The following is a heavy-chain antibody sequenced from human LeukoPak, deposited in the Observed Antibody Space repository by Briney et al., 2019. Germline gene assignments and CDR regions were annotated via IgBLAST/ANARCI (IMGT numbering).Heavy chain of an antibody. V-gene: IGHV3-53*01. J-gene: IGHJ4*02. Sequence: GGSLRLSCAASGLTFSSHWMHWVRQAPGKGLEWVSVIYSGGSTYYADSVKGRFTISRDNSKNTLYLQMNSLRAEDTAVYYCARGPPYYYGSPAYYFDYWGQGTLVTVSS. CDR1: GLTFSSHW. CDR2: IYSGGST. CDR3: ARGPPYYYGSPAYYFDY. D-gene: IGHD3-10*01.